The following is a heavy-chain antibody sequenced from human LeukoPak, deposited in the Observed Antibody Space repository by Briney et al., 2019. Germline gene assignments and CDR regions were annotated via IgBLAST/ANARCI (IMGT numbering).Heavy chain of an antibody. J-gene: IGHJ5*02. Sequence: PSETLSLTCTVSGGSISSSSYYWDWIRQPPGKGLEWIGSIYYSGSTYYNPSLKSRVTISVDTSKNQFSLKLSSVTAADTAVYYCARDLSGYDFSVYWFDPWGQGTLVTVSS. CDR1: GGSISSSSYY. CDR3: ARDLSGYDFSVYWFDP. CDR2: IYYSGST. V-gene: IGHV4-39*07. D-gene: IGHD3-3*01.